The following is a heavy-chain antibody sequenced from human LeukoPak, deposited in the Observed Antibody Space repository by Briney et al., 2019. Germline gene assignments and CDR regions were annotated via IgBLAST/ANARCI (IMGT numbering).Heavy chain of an antibody. CDR3: AKDSGVVVPAAIIDY. V-gene: IGHV3-53*01. Sequence: GGSLRLSCAASGFTVSTNYMSWVRQAPGKGLEWVSVIYSGGSTYYADSVKGRFTISRDNSKNTLYLQMNSLRADDTAVYYCAKDSGVVVPAAIIDYWGQGTLVTVSS. D-gene: IGHD2-2*01. J-gene: IGHJ4*02. CDR2: IYSGGST. CDR1: GFTVSTNY.